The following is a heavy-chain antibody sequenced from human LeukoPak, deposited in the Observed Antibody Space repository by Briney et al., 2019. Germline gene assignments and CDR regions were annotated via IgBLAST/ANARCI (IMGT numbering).Heavy chain of an antibody. D-gene: IGHD5-12*01. CDR3: ARDIIVATIPTENWFDP. CDR1: GYIFTSYA. CDR2: INTNTGNP. Sequence: ASVKVSCKASGYIFTSYAMNWVRQAPGQGLEWMGWINTNTGNPTYAQGFTGRFVFSLDTSVSTAYLQISSLKAEDTAVYYCARDIIVATIPTENWFDPWGQGTLVTVSS. V-gene: IGHV7-4-1*02. J-gene: IGHJ5*02.